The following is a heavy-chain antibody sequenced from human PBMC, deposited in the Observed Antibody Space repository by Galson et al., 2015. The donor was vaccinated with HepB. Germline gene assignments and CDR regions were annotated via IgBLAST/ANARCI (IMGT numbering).Heavy chain of an antibody. Sequence: SVTVSCKASGSTFTSYYMHWVRQAPGQGLEWMGIINPSGGSTSYAQKFQGRVTMTRDTSTSTVYMELSSLRSEDTAVYYCARVSVRYGMGATLFDYWGQGTLVTVSS. CDR1: GSTFTSYY. J-gene: IGHJ4*02. V-gene: IGHV1-46*01. D-gene: IGHD1-26*01. CDR2: INPSGGST. CDR3: ARVSVRYGMGATLFDY.